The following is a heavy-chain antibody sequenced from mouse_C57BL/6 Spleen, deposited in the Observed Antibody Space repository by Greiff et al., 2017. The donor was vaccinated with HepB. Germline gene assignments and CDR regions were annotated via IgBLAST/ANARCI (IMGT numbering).Heavy chain of an antibody. CDR1: GYAFSSSW. V-gene: IGHV1-82*01. D-gene: IGHD2-3*01. Sequence: VMLVESGPELVKPGASVKISCKASGYAFSSSWMNWVKQRPGKGLEWIGRIYPGDGDTNYNGKFKGKATLTADKSSSTAYMQLSSLTSEDSAVYFCARFLDGYYLDYWGQGTTLTVSS. CDR3: ARFLDGYYLDY. CDR2: IYPGDGDT. J-gene: IGHJ2*01.